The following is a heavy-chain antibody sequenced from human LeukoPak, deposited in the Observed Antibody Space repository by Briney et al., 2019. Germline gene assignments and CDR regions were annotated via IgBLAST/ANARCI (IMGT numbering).Heavy chain of an antibody. J-gene: IGHJ5*02. CDR2: ICPGDSDT. CDR1: GYSFTSYW. V-gene: IGHV5-51*01. D-gene: IGHD2-2*02. CDR3: ARLGSGVVVPAAIKYNWFDP. Sequence: GESLKISCKGSGYSFTSYWIGWVRQMPGKGLEWMGIICPGDSDTRYSPSFQGQVTISADKSISTAYLQWSSLKASDTAMYYCARLGSGVVVPAAIKYNWFDPWGQGTLVTVSS.